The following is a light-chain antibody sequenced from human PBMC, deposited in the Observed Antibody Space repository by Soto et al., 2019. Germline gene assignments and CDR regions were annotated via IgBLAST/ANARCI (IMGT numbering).Light chain of an antibody. V-gene: IGKV3D-20*02. CDR2: GAS. CDR1: QSVTSNY. CDR3: QQRFNWQVT. Sequence: ETVLTQSPGTLSLSPGERATLCCRASQSVTSNYLAWYQQKHGQAPRILMYGASNRDTDIPDRFSGSGSGTDFILTISRLEPEDVAVYYCQQRFNWQVTFGQGTRLEIK. J-gene: IGKJ5*01.